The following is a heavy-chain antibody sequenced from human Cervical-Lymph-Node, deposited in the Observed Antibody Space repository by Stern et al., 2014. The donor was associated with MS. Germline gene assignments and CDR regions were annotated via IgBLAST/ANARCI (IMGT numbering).Heavy chain of an antibody. CDR1: GFALRSYG. J-gene: IGHJ6*02. CDR3: AKDRLFCSGGGCYAMDV. D-gene: IGHD2-15*01. Sequence: VQLVESGGGVVQPGRSLRLSCAASGFALRSYGMHWVRQAPGKGLEWVAVISNDGNEKYYADSVKGRLTISRDNYKNTLSLQMNSLKTEDTAVYYCAKDRLFCSGGGCYAMDVWGQGTTVTVSS. CDR2: ISNDGNEK. V-gene: IGHV3-30*18.